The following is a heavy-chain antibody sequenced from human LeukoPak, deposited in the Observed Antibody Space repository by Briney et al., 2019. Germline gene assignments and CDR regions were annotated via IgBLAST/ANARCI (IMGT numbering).Heavy chain of an antibody. V-gene: IGHV3-30*02. Sequence: PVGSLRLSCAASGFTFSDDGMHAGRQAPGEGVGCGSFIRNDGSYEYYPDSVKVRFTISRDHSRNALFLQMNSLRAEDTAVYYCAKGGSPSHNWFNSWGQGTLVTVSS. CDR3: AKGGSPSHNWFNS. CDR2: IRNDGSYE. D-gene: IGHD2-15*01. CDR1: GFTFSDDG. J-gene: IGHJ5*01.